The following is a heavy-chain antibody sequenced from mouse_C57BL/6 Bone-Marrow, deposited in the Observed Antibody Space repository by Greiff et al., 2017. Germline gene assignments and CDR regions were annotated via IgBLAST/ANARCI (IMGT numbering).Heavy chain of an antibody. CDR2: IDPSDSYT. Sequence: QVQLQQPGAELVMPGASVKLSCKASGYTFTSYWMPWVQQRPGQGLEWIGEIDPSDSYTNYHQKFKGKSTLTVDKSSSTAYMQLSSLTSEDSAVYYCALPYFDYWGQGTTLTVSS. CDR1: GYTFTSYW. CDR3: ALPYFDY. V-gene: IGHV1-69*01. D-gene: IGHD1-1*01. J-gene: IGHJ2*01.